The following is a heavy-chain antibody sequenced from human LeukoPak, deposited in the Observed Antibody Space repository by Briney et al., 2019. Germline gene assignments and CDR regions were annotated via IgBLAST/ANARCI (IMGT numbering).Heavy chain of an antibody. CDR1: GYTLTRYV. D-gene: IGHD4-17*01. V-gene: IGHV1-18*01. J-gene: IGHJ4*02. Sequence: ASVKDSCKATGYTLTRYVFSWVRQARGQGLAWMGWISAYNGNTNYAQKLQGRVTMTTDTSTSTAYMELRSLRSDDTAVYYCARADYGDYLYYYWGQGTLVTVSS. CDR3: ARADYGDYLYYY. CDR2: ISAYNGNT.